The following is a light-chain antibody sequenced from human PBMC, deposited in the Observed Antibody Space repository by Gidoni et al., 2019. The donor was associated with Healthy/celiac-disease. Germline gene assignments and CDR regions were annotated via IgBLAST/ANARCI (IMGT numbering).Light chain of an antibody. CDR3: SSDTSSSTPHVV. CDR2: DVS. J-gene: IGLJ2*01. V-gene: IGLV2-14*01. Sequence: QSALTQPASVSGSPGQSITISCTGTSSVVGGYNYVSWYQQPPGKAPKLMIYDVSNRTSGVSSRFSGSKSGNTASLTIAGLQAEDEADYYCSSDTSSSTPHVVFGGGTKLTVL. CDR1: SSVVGGYNY.